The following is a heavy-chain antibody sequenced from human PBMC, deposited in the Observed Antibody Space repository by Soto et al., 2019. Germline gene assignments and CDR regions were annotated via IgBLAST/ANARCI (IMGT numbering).Heavy chain of an antibody. CDR2: IYYSGST. CDR3: ARAHYGSGSLYYYYYMDV. J-gene: IGHJ6*03. V-gene: IGHV4-59*01. D-gene: IGHD3-10*01. Sequence: SETLSLTCTVSGGSISSYYWSWIRQPPGKGLEWIGYIYYSGSTNYNPSLKSRVTISVDTSKNQFTLKLSSVTAADTAVYYCARAHYGSGSLYYYYYMDVWGKGTTVTVSS. CDR1: GGSISSYY.